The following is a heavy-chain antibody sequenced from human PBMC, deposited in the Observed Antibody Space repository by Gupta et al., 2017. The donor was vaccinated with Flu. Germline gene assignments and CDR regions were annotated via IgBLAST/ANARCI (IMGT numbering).Heavy chain of an antibody. CDR1: GDSISNSNYK. Sequence: QVQLQESGPGLANPSETLSLTCAVSGDSISNSNYKWGWIRQPPGKGLEWIGSSNYSGATYYNPSIKSRVSISVDTSKNQVSLKLSSVTAADTAVYYCARRIHYGKTFDYWGQGTRVAVSS. D-gene: IGHD3-10*01. CDR2: SNYSGAT. V-gene: IGHV4-39*01. CDR3: ARRIHYGKTFDY. J-gene: IGHJ4*02.